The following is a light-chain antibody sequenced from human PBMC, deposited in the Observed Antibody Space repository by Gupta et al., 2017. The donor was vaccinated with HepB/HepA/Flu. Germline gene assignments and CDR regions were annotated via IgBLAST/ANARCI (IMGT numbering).Light chain of an antibody. CDR3: QQDYSTPWT. J-gene: IGKJ2*01. CDR2: WAS. V-gene: IGKV4-1*01. Sequence: DIVMTQSPDFLAVSLGERATINCKSSQSCLYSTNNKNYLSWYQQKPGQPPKLLIYWASTRESGVPDRFSGSGSGTDFTLTISSLQAEDVAVYYCQQDYSTPWTFGQGTKVEIK. CDR1: QSCLYSTNNKNY.